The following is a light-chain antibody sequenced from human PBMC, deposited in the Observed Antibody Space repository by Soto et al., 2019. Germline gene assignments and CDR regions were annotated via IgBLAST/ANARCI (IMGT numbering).Light chain of an antibody. Sequence: DIVLTQSPGTLSLSPGERATLSCRASQSVRSRYLAWYQQKAGQAPRLLIYDASRRATGIPDRFSGSGSGTDFPLTISRLEPEDFAVYYCQQYCSSFTFGGGTKVEIK. CDR2: DAS. CDR3: QQYCSSFT. CDR1: QSVRSRY. V-gene: IGKV3-20*01. J-gene: IGKJ4*01.